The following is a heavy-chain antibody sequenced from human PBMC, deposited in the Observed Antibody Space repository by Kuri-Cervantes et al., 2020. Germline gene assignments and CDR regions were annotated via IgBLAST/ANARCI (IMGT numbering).Heavy chain of an antibody. CDR3: ARDSHYGWYGVDY. V-gene: IGHV3-21*01. CDR2: ISSSGSYI. CDR1: GFTFSSYS. Sequence: GESLKISCAASGFTFSSYSMNWVRQAPGKGLEWVSSISSSGSYIYYADSVKGRFTISRDNAKNSLYLQMNSLRAEDTAVYYCARDSHYGWYGVDYWGQGTLVTVSS. D-gene: IGHD6-19*01. J-gene: IGHJ4*02.